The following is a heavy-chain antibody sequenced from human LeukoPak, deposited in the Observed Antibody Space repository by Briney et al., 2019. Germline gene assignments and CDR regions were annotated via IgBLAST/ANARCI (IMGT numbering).Heavy chain of an antibody. J-gene: IGHJ5*02. CDR1: GGSVSSGGYS. CDR2: IYHSGST. V-gene: IGHV4-30-2*01. CDR3: ARVVMVRGVNWGFDP. D-gene: IGHD3-10*01. Sequence: SETLSLTCAVSGGSVSSGGYSWSWIRQPPGKGLDWIGYIYHSGSTYYNPSLKSRVTISVDRSKNQFSLKLSSVTAADTAVYYCARVVMVRGVNWGFDPWGQGTLVTVSS.